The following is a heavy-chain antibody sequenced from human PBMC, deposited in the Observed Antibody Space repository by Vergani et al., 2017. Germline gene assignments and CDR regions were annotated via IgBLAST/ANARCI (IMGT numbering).Heavy chain of an antibody. Sequence: QVQLVESGGGLVKPGGSLRLSCAASGFTFSDYYMSWIRPAPGKGLECVSYISSSGSTIYYADSVKGRFTISRDNAKNSLYLQMNSLRAEDTAVYYCARDLPEGGYCSGGSCFGYWGQGTLVTVSS. V-gene: IGHV3-11*01. CDR3: ARDLPEGGYCSGGSCFGY. D-gene: IGHD2-15*01. CDR2: ISSSGSTI. CDR1: GFTFSDYY. J-gene: IGHJ4*02.